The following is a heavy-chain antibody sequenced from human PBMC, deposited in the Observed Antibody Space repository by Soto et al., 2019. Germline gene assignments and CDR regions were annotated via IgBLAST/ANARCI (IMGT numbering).Heavy chain of an antibody. Sequence: SVKVSLKASGGTFSSYAISWVRQAPGQGLEWMGGIIPIFGTANYAQKFQGRVTITADESTSTAYMELSSLRSEDTAVYYCARIDYYVSGKFDYWGQGTLVTVSS. CDR2: IIPIFGTA. D-gene: IGHD3-10*01. CDR1: GGTFSSYA. J-gene: IGHJ4*02. V-gene: IGHV1-69*13. CDR3: ARIDYYVSGKFDY.